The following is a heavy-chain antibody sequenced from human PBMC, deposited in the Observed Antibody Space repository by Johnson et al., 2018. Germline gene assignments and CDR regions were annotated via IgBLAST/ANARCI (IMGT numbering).Heavy chain of an antibody. J-gene: IGHJ2*01. CDR2: IRSKAYGGTT. CDR3: TRPSRSDAVAGYFDL. D-gene: IGHD6-19*01. V-gene: IGHV3-49*03. CDR1: GFTFGDYA. Sequence: VQLVESGGGLVQPGRSMRLSCTASGFTFGDYALNWFRQAPGKGLEWVAFIRSKAYGGTTAYAASVKGRFTISRDDSTRIAYLQMNTLKTEDTAVYYCTRPSRSDAVAGYFDLWGRGTLVTVSS.